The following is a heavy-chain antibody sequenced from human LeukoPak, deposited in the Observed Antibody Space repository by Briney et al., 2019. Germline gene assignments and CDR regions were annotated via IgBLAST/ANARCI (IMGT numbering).Heavy chain of an antibody. CDR3: AKLVMPPGYYDSSGFSWFDP. J-gene: IGHJ5*02. V-gene: IGHV3-74*01. CDR2: INTDGSIT. CDR1: GFTFSSYW. D-gene: IGHD3-22*01. Sequence: PGGSLRLSCVASGFTFSSYWMHWVRQVPGKGLVWVSRINTDGSITSYADLVKGRFTISRDNSKNTLYLQMNSLRAEDTAVYYCAKLVMPPGYYDSSGFSWFDPWGQGTLVTVSS.